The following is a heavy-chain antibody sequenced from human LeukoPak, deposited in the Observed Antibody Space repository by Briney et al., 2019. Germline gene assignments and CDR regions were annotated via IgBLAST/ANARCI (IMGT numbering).Heavy chain of an antibody. V-gene: IGHV3-30*18. Sequence: GGSLRLSCEASGFTFSSYGRHRVRQAPGKGLEWVAVISYDGSNKYYADSVKGRFTISRDNSKNTLYLQMNSLRAEDTAVYYCAKDSGSYSDAFDIWGQGTMVTVSS. CDR3: AKDSGSYSDAFDI. D-gene: IGHD1-26*01. CDR2: ISYDGSNK. CDR1: GFTFSSYG. J-gene: IGHJ3*02.